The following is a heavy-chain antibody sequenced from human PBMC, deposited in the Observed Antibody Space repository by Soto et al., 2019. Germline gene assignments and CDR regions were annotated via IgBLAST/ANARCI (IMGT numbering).Heavy chain of an antibody. V-gene: IGHV4-34*01. CDR1: GGSFSGYY. CDR3: ARGGGRIFDY. J-gene: IGHJ4*02. CDR2: INHSGST. D-gene: IGHD3-16*01. Sequence: QVQLQQWGAGLLKPSETLSLTCAVYGGSFSGYYWYWIRQPPGKGLEWIGEINHSGSTNYDPSLKRRVTISVDTSKNQFSLKLSSVTAADTAVYYCARGGGRIFDYWGQGTLVTVSS.